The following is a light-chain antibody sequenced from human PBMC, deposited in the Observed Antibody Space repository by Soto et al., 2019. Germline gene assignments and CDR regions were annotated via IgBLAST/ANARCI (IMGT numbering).Light chain of an antibody. Sequence: DKLIGQAPCTLTVYPGEKASLSYRASQSIGSKLAWYQQKPGQVPRLLIYDASARALTTPARFDGSESGTEFTLTISSLQSDDFAVYFCQQYNNWPMTFGQGTRLEI. CDR1: QSIGSK. V-gene: IGKV3-15*01. CDR2: DAS. J-gene: IGKJ5*01. CDR3: QQYNNWPMT.